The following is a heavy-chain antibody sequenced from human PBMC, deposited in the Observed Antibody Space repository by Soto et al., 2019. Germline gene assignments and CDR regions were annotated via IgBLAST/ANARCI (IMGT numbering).Heavy chain of an antibody. V-gene: IGHV3-30-3*01. CDR2: ISYDGSNK. CDR3: VRRGYGMDV. Sequence: GGSLRLSCAASGFTFRSYAMHWVRQAPGKGLEWVAVISYDGSNKYYADSVKGRFNISRDNPKNTLFLQMNSLRPEDTAVYYCVRRGYGMDVWGQGTTVTVSS. CDR1: GFTFRSYA. J-gene: IGHJ6*02.